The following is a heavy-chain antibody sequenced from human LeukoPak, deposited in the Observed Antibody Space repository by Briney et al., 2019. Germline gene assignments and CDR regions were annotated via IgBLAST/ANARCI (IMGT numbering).Heavy chain of an antibody. CDR1: GLTFDDYG. CDR3: ARDGAAAVDLYYFDY. J-gene: IGHJ4*02. Sequence: GGSLRLSSAPAGLTFDDYGMTWVRHPPGKGLEWDSGINWNDGSTGYADSVKGRFTISRDNAKNSLYLQMNSLRAEDTALYYCARDGAAAVDLYYFDYWGQGTLVTVSS. V-gene: IGHV3-20*03. D-gene: IGHD6-13*01. CDR2: INWNDGST.